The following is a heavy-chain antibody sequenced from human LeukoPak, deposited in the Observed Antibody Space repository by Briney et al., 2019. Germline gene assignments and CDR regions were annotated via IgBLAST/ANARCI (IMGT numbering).Heavy chain of an antibody. V-gene: IGHV3-53*01. D-gene: IGHD3-10*01. CDR2: IYSGGST. CDR1: GFTVSSNY. CDR3: ARVGITKNFDY. J-gene: IGHJ4*02. Sequence: PGGSLRLSCAASGFTVSSNYMSWVRQAPGKGLEWVSVIYSGGSTYYADSVKGRFTISRDNSKNTLYLQMNSLRAEDTAVYYCARVGITKNFDYRGQGTLVTVSS.